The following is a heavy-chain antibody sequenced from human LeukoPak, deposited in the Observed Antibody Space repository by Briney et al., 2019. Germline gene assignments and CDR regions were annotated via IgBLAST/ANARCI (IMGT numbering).Heavy chain of an antibody. Sequence: GGSLRLSCAASGFTFSSYGMHWVRQAPGKGLEWVAVISYDGSNKYYADSVKGRFTISRDNSKNTLYLQMNSLRAEDTAVYYCAKDQVPPGDAMHLAFYYGMDVWGQGTTVTVSS. CDR1: GFTFSSYG. CDR3: AKDQVPPGDAMHLAFYYGMDV. V-gene: IGHV3-30*18. J-gene: IGHJ6*02. D-gene: IGHD2-2*01. CDR2: ISYDGSNK.